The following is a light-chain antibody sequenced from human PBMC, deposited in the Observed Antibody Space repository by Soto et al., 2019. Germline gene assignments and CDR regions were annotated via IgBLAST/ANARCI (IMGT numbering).Light chain of an antibody. CDR1: SSDVGGYNY. Sequence: SVLTQPPSASGSPGQSVTISCTGTSSDVGGYNYVSWYQQHPGKAPKLMIYEVSKRPSGVPDRFSGSKSGNTASLTVSGLQAEDEADYYCCSYADSNNVFGTGTKLTVL. J-gene: IGLJ1*01. V-gene: IGLV2-8*01. CDR3: CSYADSNNV. CDR2: EVS.